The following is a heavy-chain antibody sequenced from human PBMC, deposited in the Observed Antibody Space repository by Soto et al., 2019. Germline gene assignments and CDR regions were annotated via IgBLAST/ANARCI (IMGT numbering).Heavy chain of an antibody. CDR1: GYTFTSYG. CDR3: ARGGGHDSSGYYLPFSGMDV. V-gene: IGHV1-18*01. J-gene: IGHJ6*02. D-gene: IGHD3-22*01. Sequence: QVQLVQSGAEVKKPGASVKVSCKASGYTFTSYGISWVRQAPGQGLEWMGWISAYNGNTNYAQKLQGRVTMTTDTSTSTADMELRSLRSDDTAVYYCARGGGHDSSGYYLPFSGMDVWGQGTTVTVSS. CDR2: ISAYNGNT.